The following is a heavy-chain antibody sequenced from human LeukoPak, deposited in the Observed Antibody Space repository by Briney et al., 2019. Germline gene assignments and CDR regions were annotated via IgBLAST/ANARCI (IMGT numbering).Heavy chain of an antibody. J-gene: IGHJ4*01. CDR2: IRSDGSNK. Sequence: PGGSLRLSCAASGFTLNNYAILWVRQAPGMGLEWVTFIRSDGSNKYYADSVKGRFTISRDISKNTLYLQMNSLRAEDTAVYYCAKGGVSGTYTFGFCGQGTLVTVSS. CDR1: GFTLNNYA. CDR3: AKGGVSGTYTFGF. V-gene: IGHV3-30*02. D-gene: IGHD1-26*01.